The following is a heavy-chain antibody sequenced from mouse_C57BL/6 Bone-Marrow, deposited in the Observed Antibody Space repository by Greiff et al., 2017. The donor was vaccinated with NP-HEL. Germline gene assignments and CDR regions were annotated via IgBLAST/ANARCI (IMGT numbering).Heavy chain of an antibody. J-gene: IGHJ1*03. CDR1: GYTFTSYW. V-gene: IGHV1-52*01. CDR2: IGPSDSET. Sequence: QVQLQQPGAELVRPGSSVKLSCTASGYTFTSYWMHWVKQRPKQGLEWIGNIGPSDSETHYNQKFKDKATLTVDKSYSTAYMQLSSLSSEDSAVYYCASNYSNLGGWYFDVWGTGTTVTVSS. D-gene: IGHD2-5*01. CDR3: ASNYSNLGGWYFDV.